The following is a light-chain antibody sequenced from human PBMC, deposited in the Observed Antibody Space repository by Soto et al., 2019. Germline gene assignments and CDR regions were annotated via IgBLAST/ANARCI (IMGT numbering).Light chain of an antibody. CDR3: QHHGA. CDR1: QSISSW. CDR2: DAS. Sequence: DIQMTQSPSTLSASVGDRVTITCRASQSISSWLAWYQQKPGKDPKLLIYDASSLESGVPSRFSGSGSGTEFTLTISSLQPDDFATYYCQHHGAFGQGTKVEIK. J-gene: IGKJ1*01. V-gene: IGKV1-5*01.